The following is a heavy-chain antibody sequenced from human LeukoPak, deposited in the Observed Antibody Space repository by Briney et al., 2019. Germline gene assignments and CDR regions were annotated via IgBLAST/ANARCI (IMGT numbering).Heavy chain of an antibody. V-gene: IGHV4-34*01. Sequence: SETLSLTCAVYGGSFSGYYWSWIRQPPGKGLEWIGEINHSGSTNYNPSLKSRVTISVDTSKNQFSLKLSSVTAADTAVYYCARSVVAATPYYYYYYMDVWGKGTTVTVSS. CDR1: GGSFSGYY. CDR2: INHSGST. CDR3: ARSVVAATPYYYYYYMDV. J-gene: IGHJ6*03. D-gene: IGHD2-15*01.